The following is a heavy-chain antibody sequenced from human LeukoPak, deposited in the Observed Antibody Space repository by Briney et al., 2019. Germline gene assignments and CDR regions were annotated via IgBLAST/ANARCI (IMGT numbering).Heavy chain of an antibody. CDR2: ISGNGGST. D-gene: IGHD2-2*01. J-gene: IGHJ4*02. CDR3: AKGDTAIVPAATDY. Sequence: GGSLRLSCAASGFTFSSYAMTWVRQAPGKGLEWVSEISGNGGSTYYADSVKGRFTISKDKSQNTVWLQMNSLRAEDTAVYHCAKGDTAIVPAATDYWGQGTLVTVSS. V-gene: IGHV3-23*01. CDR1: GFTFSSYA.